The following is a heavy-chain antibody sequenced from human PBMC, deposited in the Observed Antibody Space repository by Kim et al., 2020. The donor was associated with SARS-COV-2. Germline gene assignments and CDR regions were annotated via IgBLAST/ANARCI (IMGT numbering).Heavy chain of an antibody. Sequence: GGSLRLSCAASGFTFSSYGMHWVRQAPGKGLEWVAVISYDGSNKYYVDSVKGRFTISRDNSKNTLYLQMNSLRAEDTAVYYCAVAWKQRPEEYFDYWGQGTLVTVSS. D-gene: IGHD6-25*01. CDR3: AVAWKQRPEEYFDY. V-gene: IGHV3-30*03. CDR2: ISYDGSNK. J-gene: IGHJ4*02. CDR1: GFTFSSYG.